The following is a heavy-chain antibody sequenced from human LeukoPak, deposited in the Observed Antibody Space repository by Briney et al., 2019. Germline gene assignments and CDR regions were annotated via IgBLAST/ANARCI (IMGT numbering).Heavy chain of an antibody. CDR2: INPSGGST. J-gene: IGHJ4*02. Sequence: ASVKVSCKASGYTFTGHHIHWVRQAPGQGLEWMGIINPSGGSTSYAQKFQGRVTMTRDTSTSTVYMELSSLRSEDTAVYYCARALAAARRGFDYWGQGTLVTVSS. D-gene: IGHD6-13*01. V-gene: IGHV1-46*01. CDR3: ARALAAARRGFDY. CDR1: GYTFTGHH.